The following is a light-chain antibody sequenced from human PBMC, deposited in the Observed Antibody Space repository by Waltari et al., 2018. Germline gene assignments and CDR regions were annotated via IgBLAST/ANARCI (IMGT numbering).Light chain of an antibody. Sequence: EIVLTQSPATLSLSPGERATLSCRASQSVRVYLAWYSPKPGQAPRLLIYDTSNRASGTPGRFSGSGSGTDFSLSISSLEPEDFAVYYCQQRHNWPLTFGGGTKVEIK. CDR3: QQRHNWPLT. J-gene: IGKJ4*01. CDR2: DTS. CDR1: QSVRVY. V-gene: IGKV3-11*01.